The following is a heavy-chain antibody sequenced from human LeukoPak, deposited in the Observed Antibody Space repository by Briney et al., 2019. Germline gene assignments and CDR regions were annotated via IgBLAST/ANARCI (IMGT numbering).Heavy chain of an antibody. CDR1: GGSISSSNW. CDR2: IYHNGST. Sequence: SGTLSLTCAVSGGSISSSNWRSWVRQPPGKGLEWIGEIYHNGSTNYNPSLKSRVTISVDKSKNQFSLKLSSVTAADTAVYYCARWGYYYDGSGLDYWGQGTLVTVSS. V-gene: IGHV4-4*02. D-gene: IGHD3-22*01. CDR3: ARWGYYYDGSGLDY. J-gene: IGHJ4*02.